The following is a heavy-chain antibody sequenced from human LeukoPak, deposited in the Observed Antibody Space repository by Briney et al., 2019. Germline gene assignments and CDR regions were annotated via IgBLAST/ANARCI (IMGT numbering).Heavy chain of an antibody. Sequence: GGSLRLSCAASGFTFSSYGMHWVRQAPGKGLEWVAVISYDGSNKYYADSVKGRFTISRDNSKSTLYLQMNSLRAEDTAVYYCAKDRVVVPSLFDYWGQGTLVTVSS. CDR2: ISYDGSNK. J-gene: IGHJ4*02. CDR1: GFTFSSYG. CDR3: AKDRVVVPSLFDY. D-gene: IGHD2-2*01. V-gene: IGHV3-30*18.